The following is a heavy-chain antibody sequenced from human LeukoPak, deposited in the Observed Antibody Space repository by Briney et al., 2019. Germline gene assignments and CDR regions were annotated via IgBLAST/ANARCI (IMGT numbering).Heavy chain of an antibody. CDR3: ARDLEYYDFWSGYYMLGAFDI. V-gene: IGHV4-34*01. Sequence: PSETLSLTCAVYGGSFRSYYWNWIRQPPGKGLEWIGEINHSGSTNYNPSLKSRVTVSADTSKNQFSLKLSSVTAADTAVYYCARDLEYYDFWSGYYMLGAFDIWGQGTMVTVSS. J-gene: IGHJ3*02. CDR1: GGSFRSYY. D-gene: IGHD3-3*01. CDR2: INHSGST.